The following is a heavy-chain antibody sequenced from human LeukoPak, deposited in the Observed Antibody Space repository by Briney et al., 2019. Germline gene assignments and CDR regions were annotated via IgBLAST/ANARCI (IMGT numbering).Heavy chain of an antibody. V-gene: IGHV3-30*18. CDR1: GSTFSSYG. D-gene: IGHD3-10*01. CDR3: AKDRLRWFGELLFDDY. Sequence: GRSLRLSCAASGSTFSSYGMHWVRQAPGKGLEWVAVISYDGSNKYYADSVKGRFTISRDNSKNTLYLQMNSLRAEDTAVYYCAKDRLRWFGELLFDDYWGQGTLVTVSS. CDR2: ISYDGSNK. J-gene: IGHJ4*02.